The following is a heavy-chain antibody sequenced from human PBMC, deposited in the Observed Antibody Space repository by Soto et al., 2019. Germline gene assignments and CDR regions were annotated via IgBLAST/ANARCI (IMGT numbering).Heavy chain of an antibody. CDR3: AKFSRSSYYDSSGYH. D-gene: IGHD3-22*01. CDR1: GGSISSYY. CDR2: IYYSGST. V-gene: IGHV4-59*12. J-gene: IGHJ4*02. Sequence: SEILSLTCTVSGGSISSYYWSWIRQPPGKGLEWIGYIYYSGSTNYNPSLKSRVTISVDTSKNQFSLKLSSATAEDTAVYYCAKFSRSSYYDSSGYHWGQGTLVNVSS.